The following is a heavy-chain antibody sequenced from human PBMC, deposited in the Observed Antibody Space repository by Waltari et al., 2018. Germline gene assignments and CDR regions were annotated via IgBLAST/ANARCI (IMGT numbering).Heavy chain of an antibody. CDR3: ARDGALGWLVRGSVPLVY. J-gene: IGHJ4*02. CDR2: IIPSFGTA. D-gene: IGHD6-19*01. Sequence: QVQLVQSGAEVKKPGSSVKVSCKASGGTFSSYAISWVRQAPGQGLEWMGGIIPSFGTANYAQKFQGRVTITADESTSTAYMELSSLRSEDTAVYYCARDGALGWLVRGSVPLVYWGQGTLVTVSS. V-gene: IGHV1-69*12. CDR1: GGTFSSYA.